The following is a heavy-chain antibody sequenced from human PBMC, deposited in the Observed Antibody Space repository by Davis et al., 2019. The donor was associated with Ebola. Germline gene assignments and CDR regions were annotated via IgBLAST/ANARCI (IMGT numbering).Heavy chain of an antibody. CDR2: IGGSGDNT. D-gene: IGHD2-8*02. CDR3: ARDDWAAPPGG. Sequence: GESLKISCAASGFTFRNYAMSWVRQAPGKGLEWVSTIGGSGDNTYYVDFVKGRFTISRDNAKNSLYLQMNSLRAEDTAVYYCARDDWAAPPGGWGQGTLVTVSS. V-gene: IGHV3-23*01. CDR1: GFTFRNYA. J-gene: IGHJ4*02.